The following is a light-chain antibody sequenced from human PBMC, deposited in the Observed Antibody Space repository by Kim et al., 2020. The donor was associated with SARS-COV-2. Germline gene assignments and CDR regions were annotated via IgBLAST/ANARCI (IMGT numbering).Light chain of an antibody. V-gene: IGLV1-40*01. CDR2: GNI. J-gene: IGLJ7*01. CDR3: QSYDDSLSGSGV. Sequence: GTSACTGSSSNIGAGYDVHWYQQLPGTAPKLLIYGNINRPSGVPDRFSGAKSGTSASLAITGLQAEDEADYYCQSYDDSLSGSGVFGGGTQLTVL. CDR1: SSNIGAGYD.